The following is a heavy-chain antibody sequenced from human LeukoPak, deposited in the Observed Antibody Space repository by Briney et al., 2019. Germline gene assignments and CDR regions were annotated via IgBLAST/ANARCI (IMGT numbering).Heavy chain of an antibody. J-gene: IGHJ3*02. D-gene: IGHD6-19*01. CDR3: AKDLYSSGWDVNAFDI. CDR1: GFTFSSYG. Sequence: PGGSLRLSCAASGFTFSSYGMHWVRQAPGKGLEWVAVISYDGSNKYYAGSVKGRFTISRDNSKNTLYLQMNSLRAEDTAVYYCAKDLYSSGWDVNAFDIWGQGTMVTVSS. V-gene: IGHV3-30*18. CDR2: ISYDGSNK.